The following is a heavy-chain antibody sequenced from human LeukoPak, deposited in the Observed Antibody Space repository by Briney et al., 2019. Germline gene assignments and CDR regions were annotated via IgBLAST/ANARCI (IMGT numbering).Heavy chain of an antibody. J-gene: IGHJ4*02. CDR2: ITSSSTNI. D-gene: IGHD1-26*01. CDR1: GFTFSTYN. V-gene: IGHV3-48*02. Sequence: GGSLRLSCAASGFTFSTYNMNWVRQAPGRGLEWVSHITSSSTNIYYADSVKGRFTISRDNAKNALSLQMNSLRDEDTAVYYCATSGNYYLKYWGQGTLVTVSS. CDR3: ATSGNYYLKY.